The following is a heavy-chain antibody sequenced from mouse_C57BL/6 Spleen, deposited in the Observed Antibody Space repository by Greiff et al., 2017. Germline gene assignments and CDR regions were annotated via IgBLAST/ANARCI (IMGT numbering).Heavy chain of an antibody. D-gene: IGHD1-1*01. J-gene: IGHJ2*01. Sequence: QVQLQQSGAELVKPGASVKLSCTASGFNIKDYYMHWVKQRPGRGLEWIGRIDPNSGGTKYNEKFKSKATLTVDKPSSTAYMQLSSLTSEDSAVYYCARNYGIDYWGQGTTLTVSS. CDR2: IDPNSGGT. CDR1: GFNIKDYY. V-gene: IGHV1-72*01. CDR3: ARNYGIDY.